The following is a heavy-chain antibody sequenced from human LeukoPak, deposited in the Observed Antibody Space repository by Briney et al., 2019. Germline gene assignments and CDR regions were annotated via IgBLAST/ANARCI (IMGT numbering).Heavy chain of an antibody. CDR2: IYPGDSDT. CDR3: ARQGITIFGVVRDAFDI. CDR1: GYSFTSYW. J-gene: IGHJ3*02. V-gene: IGHV5-51*01. Sequence: PGESLQVSCKASGYSFTSYWIGWVRQLPGKGLEWMGIIYPGDSDTRYSPSFQGQVTISADKSISTAYLQWSRLKASDTAMYYCARQGITIFGVVRDAFDIWGQGRMVTVSS. D-gene: IGHD3-3*01.